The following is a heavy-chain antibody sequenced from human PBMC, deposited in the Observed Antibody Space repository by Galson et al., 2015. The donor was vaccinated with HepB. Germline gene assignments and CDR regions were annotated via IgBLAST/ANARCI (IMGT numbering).Heavy chain of an antibody. CDR2: TYYRSKWYN. CDR1: GDSVSSKSAA. CDR3: WGSSWGVFAI. D-gene: IGHD6-13*01. Sequence: CAISGDSVSSKSAAWNWIRQSPSRGLEWLGRTYYRSKWYNDYAVSVKSRITINPDTSKNQFSLQLNSVTPEDTAVYYCWGSSWGVFAIWGQGTMVTVSS. J-gene: IGHJ3*02. V-gene: IGHV6-1*01.